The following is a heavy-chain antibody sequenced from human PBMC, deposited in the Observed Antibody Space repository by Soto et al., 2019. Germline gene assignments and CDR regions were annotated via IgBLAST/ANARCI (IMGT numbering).Heavy chain of an antibody. D-gene: IGHD1-1*01. CDR1: GGSIGTSY. Sequence: SETLSLTCTVSGGSIGTSYWIWIRQPAGKGLEWIRRIHATGNTKYNASLKGRVNMSLDTSKNQFSLKMASVTAADTAVYYCGRAEGGSSLGHWKENYYGMDVWLQGTTVTVSS. V-gene: IGHV4-4*07. J-gene: IGHJ6*02. CDR2: IHATGNT. CDR3: GRAEGGSSLGHWKENYYGMDV.